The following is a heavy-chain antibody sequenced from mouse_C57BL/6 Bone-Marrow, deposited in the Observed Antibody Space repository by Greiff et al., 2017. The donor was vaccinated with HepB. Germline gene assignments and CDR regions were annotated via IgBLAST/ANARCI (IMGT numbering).Heavy chain of an antibody. CDR1: GFTFSSYG. CDR2: ISSGGSYT. V-gene: IGHV5-6*01. D-gene: IGHD2-1*01. CDR3: ARPLYYGNFSWFAY. J-gene: IGHJ3*01. Sequence: EVHLVESGGDLVKPGGSLKLSCAASGFTFSSYGMSWVRQTPDKRLEWVATISSGGSYTYYPDSVKGRFTISRDNAKNTLYLQMSSLKSEDTAMYYCARPLYYGNFSWFAYWGQGTLVTVSA.